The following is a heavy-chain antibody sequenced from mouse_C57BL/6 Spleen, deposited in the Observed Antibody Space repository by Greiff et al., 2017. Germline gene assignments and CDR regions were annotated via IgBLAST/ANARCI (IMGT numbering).Heavy chain of an antibody. V-gene: IGHV5-16*01. CDR1: GFTFSDYY. CDR2: INYDGSST. CDR3: AREKRGEGYVDV. J-gene: IGHJ1*03. Sequence: EVKLMESEGGLVQPGSSMKLSCTASGFTFSDYYMAWVRQVPEKGLEWVANINYDGSSTYYLDSLKSRFIISRDNAKNILYLQMSSLKSEDTATYYCAREKRGEGYVDVWGTGTTVTVSS.